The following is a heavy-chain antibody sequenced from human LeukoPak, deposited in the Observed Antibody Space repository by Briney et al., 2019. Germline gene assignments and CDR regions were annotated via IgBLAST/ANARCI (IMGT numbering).Heavy chain of an antibody. V-gene: IGHV5-51*01. Sequence: GESPKSSCKGSGYSFSSNWIGWVRQMPGKCLEWMGIIYPGDSDTRYSPSFQGQVTISADKSISTAYLQWSSLKASDTAVYYCARHLVSSRYFDYWGQGTLVTVSS. J-gene: IGHJ4*02. CDR2: IYPGDSDT. CDR3: ARHLVSSRYFDY. CDR1: GYSFSSNW. D-gene: IGHD6-13*01.